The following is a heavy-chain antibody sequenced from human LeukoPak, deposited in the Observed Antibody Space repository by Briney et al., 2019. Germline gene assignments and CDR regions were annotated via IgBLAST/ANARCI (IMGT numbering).Heavy chain of an antibody. D-gene: IGHD6-6*01. CDR1: GFTFSSYA. CDR3: AKDPPLEYSSSPDY. Sequence: PGGSLRLSCAASGFTFSSYAMSWVRQAPGKGLEWVSAISDSGGSTYYADSVKGRFTISRDNSKNTLYLQMNSLRAEDTAVYYCAKDPPLEYSSSPDYWGQGTLVTVSS. CDR2: ISDSGGST. V-gene: IGHV3-23*01. J-gene: IGHJ4*02.